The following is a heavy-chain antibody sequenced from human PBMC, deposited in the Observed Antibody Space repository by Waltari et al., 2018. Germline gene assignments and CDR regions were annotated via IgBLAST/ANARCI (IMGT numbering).Heavy chain of an antibody. CDR1: AFIFSNYK. CDR3: ARDQEIIVGGMDV. Sequence: EVQLVESGGGLVQPGGSLRLSCAASAFIFSNYKMNWVRQTPGKGLEWISYISSSGGTIYYAASVEGRFTISRDNAKKSLYLQMNSLRAEDTTVYYCARDQEIIVGGMDVWGQGTAVTVSS. CDR2: ISSSGGTI. D-gene: IGHD3-22*01. J-gene: IGHJ6*02. V-gene: IGHV3-48*03.